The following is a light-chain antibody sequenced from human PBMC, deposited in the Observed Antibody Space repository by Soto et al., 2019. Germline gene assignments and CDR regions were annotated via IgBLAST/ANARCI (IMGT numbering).Light chain of an antibody. J-gene: IGKJ5*01. Sequence: EIAFTQSPSTLSLSPGERATLSCRASQSVSSYLTWYQQKPGQAPRLLIYDASSRATGIPDRFSGSGSGTDFTLTISRLEPEDFAVYYCQQYGSSPITFGQGTRLEIK. CDR1: QSVSSY. CDR2: DAS. V-gene: IGKV3-20*01. CDR3: QQYGSSPIT.